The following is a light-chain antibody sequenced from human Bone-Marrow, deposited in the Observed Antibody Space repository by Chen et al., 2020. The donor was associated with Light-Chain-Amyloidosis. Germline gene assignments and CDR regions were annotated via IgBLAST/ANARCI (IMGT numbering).Light chain of an antibody. CDR1: RSNIPSYP. V-gene: IGLV1-44*01. J-gene: IGLJ1*01. CDR2: TDN. Sequence: QSVLTQSSSPSGSSGKRIIVSSSGTRSNIPSYPVSWYQHLPGTTPILLIYTDNQRPSGIPDRFSGSKSGASASLAISGLQSEDEADYYCAAWDDSLNGYVFGAGTKVTVL. CDR3: AAWDDSLNGYV.